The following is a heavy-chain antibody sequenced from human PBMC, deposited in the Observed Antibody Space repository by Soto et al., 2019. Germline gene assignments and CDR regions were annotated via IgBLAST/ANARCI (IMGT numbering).Heavy chain of an antibody. V-gene: IGHV3-15*07. CDR2: IKSKTDGGTT. D-gene: IGHD4-17*01. CDR3: TTDRPNLTTVASYGMDV. J-gene: IGHJ6*02. CDR1: GFTFSNAW. Sequence: PGGSLRLSCAASGFTFSNAWMNWVRQAPGKGLEWVGRIKSKTDGGTTDYAAPVKGRFTISRDDSKNTLYLQMNSLKTEDTAVYYCTTDRPNLTTVASYGMDVWGQGTTVTVSS.